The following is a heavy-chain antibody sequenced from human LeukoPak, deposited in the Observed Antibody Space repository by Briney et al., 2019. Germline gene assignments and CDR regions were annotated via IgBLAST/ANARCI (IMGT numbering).Heavy chain of an antibody. Sequence: GASVKVSCKASGYTFTGYYMHWVRQAPGQGLEWMGWINPNSGGTNYAQKFQGRVTMTRDTPISTAYMELSRLRSDDTAVYYCARDRFPARLVPAARGFDYWGQGTLVTVSS. CDR1: GYTFTGYY. CDR3: ARDRFPARLVPAARGFDY. CDR2: INPNSGGT. J-gene: IGHJ4*02. D-gene: IGHD2-2*01. V-gene: IGHV1-2*02.